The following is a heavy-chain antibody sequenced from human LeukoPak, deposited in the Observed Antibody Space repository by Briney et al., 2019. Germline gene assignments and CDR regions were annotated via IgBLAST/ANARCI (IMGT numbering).Heavy chain of an antibody. CDR2: IRYDGSNK. D-gene: IGHD6-19*01. CDR3: AKDLRDSGGWTFDY. Sequence: GGSLRLSCAASGFTFSSYGMHWVRQAPGKGLEWVAFIRYDGSNKYYADSVKGRFTISRDNSKNTLYLQMNSLRAEDTAVYYCAKDLRDSGGWTFDYWGQGTLVTVSS. CDR1: GFTFSSYG. J-gene: IGHJ4*02. V-gene: IGHV3-30*02.